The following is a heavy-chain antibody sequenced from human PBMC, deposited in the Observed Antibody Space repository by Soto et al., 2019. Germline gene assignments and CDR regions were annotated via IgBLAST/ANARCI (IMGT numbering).Heavy chain of an antibody. J-gene: IGHJ5*02. CDR2: INVATGNT. Sequence: QVQLVQSGAEVKKPGASVKVSCKASGYTFSNYAVHWVRQAPGQRLEWMGWINVATGNTKYSENLQGRVTITRDTSASTAYMELSGLRSEDTAVYYCARLYYYGRSAYSYDWFDPWGQGTLVTVSS. CDR1: GYTFSNYA. V-gene: IGHV1-3*01. D-gene: IGHD3-22*01. CDR3: ARLYYYGRSAYSYDWFDP.